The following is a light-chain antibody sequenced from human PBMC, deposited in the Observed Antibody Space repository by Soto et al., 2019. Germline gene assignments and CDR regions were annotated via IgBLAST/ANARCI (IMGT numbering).Light chain of an antibody. CDR2: AGS. Sequence: DMEMTQSPASLSASVGDRVTITCRASQSISNYLNWYQHKPGKVPKLLISAGSSLQSGVPTRFSGSGSGTDFTLTINSLQPEDFATYYWQQSYGTPLTFGGGTKIEIK. CDR3: QQSYGTPLT. J-gene: IGKJ4*01. V-gene: IGKV1-39*01. CDR1: QSISNY.